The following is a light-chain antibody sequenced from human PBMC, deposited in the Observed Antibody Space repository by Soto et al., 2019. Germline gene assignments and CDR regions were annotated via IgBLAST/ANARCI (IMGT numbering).Light chain of an antibody. J-gene: IGKJ1*01. Sequence: EIVFTQSPATLSLSPGERATLSCWACQSVSNYFVWYPQKPGQAPRLLIYDASKRATGMPARFSGSGSGTDFTLTISSLGPEDCAVYYCQQRSIWRWKLGQGTKVDSK. CDR1: QSVSNY. V-gene: IGKV3-11*01. CDR2: DAS. CDR3: QQRSIWRWK.